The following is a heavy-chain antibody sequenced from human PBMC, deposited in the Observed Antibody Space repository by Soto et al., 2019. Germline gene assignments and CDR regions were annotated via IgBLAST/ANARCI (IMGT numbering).Heavy chain of an antibody. D-gene: IGHD2-15*01. CDR2: IYHSGST. Sequence: PSDTLSLTCAVSGGSISSSNWWSWVRQPPGKGLEWIGEIYHSGSTNYNPSLKSRVTISVDKSKNQFSLKLSSVTAADTAVYYCASLVVVAATPINDAFDIWGQGTMVTVSS. CDR3: ASLVVVAATPINDAFDI. CDR1: GGSISSSNW. J-gene: IGHJ3*02. V-gene: IGHV4-4*02.